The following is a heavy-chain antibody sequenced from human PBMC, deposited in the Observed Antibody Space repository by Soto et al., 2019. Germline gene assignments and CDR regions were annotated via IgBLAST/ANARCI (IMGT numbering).Heavy chain of an antibody. CDR2: IYHSGST. CDR3: ARDHKVTRGYNWFDP. Sequence: NPSETLSLTCTVSGDSINSGDYYWSWIRQPPGKGLEWIGHIYHSGSTYYNPSLKSRITMSVDTPKNQFSLKLYYVTAADTAVYYCARDHKVTRGYNWFDPWGQGTLVTVSS. V-gene: IGHV4-30-4*01. D-gene: IGHD4-4*01. CDR1: GDSINSGDYY. J-gene: IGHJ5*02.